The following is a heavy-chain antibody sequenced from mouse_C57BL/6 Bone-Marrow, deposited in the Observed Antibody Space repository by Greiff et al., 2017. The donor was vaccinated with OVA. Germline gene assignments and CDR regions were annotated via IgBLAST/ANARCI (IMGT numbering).Heavy chain of an antibody. J-gene: IGHJ2*01. D-gene: IGHD5-1*01. CDR3: AREYHFDN. V-gene: IGHV1-4*01. CDR2: IDPSSDYT. Sequence: VQLQQSGAELARPGASVKMSCKASGYTFTSYTMHWVKQRPGQGLEWIGYIDPSSDYTKYNQKFKDKATLTVDKSSSTAYMQLSSLTSEDSAVYYYAREYHFDNWGQGTTLTVSS. CDR1: GYTFTSYT.